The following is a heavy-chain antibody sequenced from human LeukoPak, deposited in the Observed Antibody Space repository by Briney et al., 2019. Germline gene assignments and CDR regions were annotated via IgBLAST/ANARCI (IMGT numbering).Heavy chain of an antibody. Sequence: GGSLRLSCAASGFTFSRCGMHWVRQAPGKGLEWVAVIWYDGSNKYYADSVKGRFTISRDNSKSTVSLQMNSLRAEDTAVYYCARPYYYGSGSYYPLDYWGQGTLVTVSS. CDR3: ARPYYYGSGSYYPLDY. CDR1: GFTFSRCG. D-gene: IGHD3-10*01. J-gene: IGHJ4*02. V-gene: IGHV3-33*01. CDR2: IWYDGSNK.